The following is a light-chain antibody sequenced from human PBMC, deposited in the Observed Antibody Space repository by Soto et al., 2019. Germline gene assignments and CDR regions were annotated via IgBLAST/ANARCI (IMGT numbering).Light chain of an antibody. CDR1: QSVSNW. V-gene: IGKV1-5*01. J-gene: IGKJ2*01. CDR3: QHCHNYYPVT. Sequence: DIQMTQSPSTLSASLGDRVTITCRASQSVSNWLAWYQQRPGKAPKLLIYDASTLESGVPSRFSGRGSGTEFTLTISSLQPDDFGTYHCQHCHNYYPVTCGQGTKLEIK. CDR2: DAS.